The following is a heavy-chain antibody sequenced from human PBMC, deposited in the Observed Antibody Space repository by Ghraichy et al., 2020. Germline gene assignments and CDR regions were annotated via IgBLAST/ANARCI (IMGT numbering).Heavy chain of an antibody. Sequence: LSLTCAASGFTLSFYWMNWVRQAPGKGLEWVANIKQDGSEINYVDSAKGRFTISRDNARNSLYLQMSSLRADDTAVYYCAYSTMSAGFWGKGTLVTVSS. CDR2: IKQDGSEI. CDR3: AYSTMSAGF. J-gene: IGHJ4*02. D-gene: IGHD6-13*01. CDR1: GFTLSFYW. V-gene: IGHV3-7*03.